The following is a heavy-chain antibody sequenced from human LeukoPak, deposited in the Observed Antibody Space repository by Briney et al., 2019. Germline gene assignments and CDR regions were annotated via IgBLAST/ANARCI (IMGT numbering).Heavy chain of an antibody. CDR3: AREMGVVTAHGIDV. D-gene: IGHD4-23*01. J-gene: IGHJ6*02. CDR2: IYYSGST. Sequence: SETLSLTCIVSGGSISSISSNNYHWGWIRQPPGKGLEWIGSIYYSGSTYYNPSLKSRVTISVDTSKNQFSLKLSSVTAADTALYYCAREMGVVTAHGIDVWGQRTTVTVSS. V-gene: IGHV4-39*02. CDR1: GGSISSISSNNYH.